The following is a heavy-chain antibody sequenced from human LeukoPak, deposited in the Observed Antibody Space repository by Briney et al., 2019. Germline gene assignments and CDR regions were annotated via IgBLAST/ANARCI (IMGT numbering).Heavy chain of an antibody. D-gene: IGHD2-2*01. J-gene: IGHJ4*02. V-gene: IGHV3-74*01. CDR3: AREIVVVPAALDY. CDR1: GFTFSSYW. CDR2: INSDGSST. Sequence: GGSLRLSCAASGFTFSSYWMHWVRQAPGKGQVWVSRINSDGSSTSYADSVKGRFTISRDNAKNTLYLQMNSLRAEDTAVYYCAREIVVVPAALDYWGQGTLVTVSS.